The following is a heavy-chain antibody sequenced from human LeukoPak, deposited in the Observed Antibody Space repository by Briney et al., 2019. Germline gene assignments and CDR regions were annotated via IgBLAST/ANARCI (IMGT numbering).Heavy chain of an antibody. CDR1: GFTFSSYA. J-gene: IGHJ3*02. D-gene: IGHD2-2*01. V-gene: IGHV3-23*01. CDR2: ISGSGGST. Sequence: TGGSLGLSCAASGFTFSSYAMSWVRQAPGKGLEWVSAISGSGGSTYYADSVKGRFTISRDNSKNTLYLQMNSLRAEDTAVYYCAREKSRGYCSSTSCDAFDIWGQGTMVTVSS. CDR3: AREKSRGYCSSTSCDAFDI.